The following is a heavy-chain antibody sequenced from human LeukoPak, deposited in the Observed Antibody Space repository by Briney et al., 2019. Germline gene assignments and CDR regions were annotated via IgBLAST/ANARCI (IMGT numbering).Heavy chain of an antibody. CDR1: GGSISSGGYC. D-gene: IGHD3-3*01. V-gene: IGHV4-30-2*01. CDR3: ARGTGTRITIFGVVISAFDI. J-gene: IGHJ3*02. Sequence: SGTLSLTCTVSGGSISSGGYCWSWIRQPPGKGLEWIGDIFHSGSTYYNPSLKSRVTISVDRSKNQFSLKLSSVTAADTAVYYCARGTGTRITIFGVVISAFDIWGQGTMVTVSS. CDR2: IFHSGST.